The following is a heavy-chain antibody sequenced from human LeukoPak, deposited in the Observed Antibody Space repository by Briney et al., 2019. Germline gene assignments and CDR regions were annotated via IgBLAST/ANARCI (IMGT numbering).Heavy chain of an antibody. CDR2: IYTSGIT. Sequence: PSETLSLTCTVSGGSISSGSYYWSWLRQPAGKGLEWIGRIYTSGITNYNPSLKSRVTMSVDTSKNQFSLKLSSVTAADTAVYYCARLPITIFGVVTLPSNYYYYMDVWGKGTTVTVSS. CDR3: ARLPITIFGVVTLPSNYYYYMDV. D-gene: IGHD3-3*01. CDR1: GGSISSGSYY. J-gene: IGHJ6*03. V-gene: IGHV4-61*02.